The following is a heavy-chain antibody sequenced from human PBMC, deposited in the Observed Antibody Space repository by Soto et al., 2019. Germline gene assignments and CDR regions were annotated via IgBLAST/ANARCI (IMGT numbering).Heavy chain of an antibody. CDR3: ARDDYTDYGLDY. Sequence: QVQVVQSGAEVKKAGSSVKVSCKAPGGVLSSYTLNWVRQAPGQGLEWMGGIVPMFGTTTYAQKFQGRVTITADLSTTTAYMELSSLRSDDTAVYYCARDDYTDYGLDYWGQGTLVTVSS. J-gene: IGHJ4*02. V-gene: IGHV1-69*01. D-gene: IGHD4-17*01. CDR1: GGVLSSYT. CDR2: IVPMFGTT.